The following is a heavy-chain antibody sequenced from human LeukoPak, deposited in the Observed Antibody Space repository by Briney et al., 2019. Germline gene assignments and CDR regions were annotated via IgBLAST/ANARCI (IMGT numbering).Heavy chain of an antibody. J-gene: IGHJ4*02. Sequence: ASVKVSCKAFGYTFTSNYMHWVRQAPGQGPEWMGVISPSGGSTTYAQKFQGRVTLTRDMSTSTDYLELSSLRSEDTAVCYCARGTLPSVDYWGQGTLVTVSS. CDR1: GYTFTSNY. CDR3: ARGTLPSVDY. V-gene: IGHV1-46*01. D-gene: IGHD3/OR15-3a*01. CDR2: ISPSGGST.